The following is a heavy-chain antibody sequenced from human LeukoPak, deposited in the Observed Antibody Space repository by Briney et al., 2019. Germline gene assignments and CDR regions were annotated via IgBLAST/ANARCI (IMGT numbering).Heavy chain of an antibody. D-gene: IGHD1-26*01. CDR3: VREDRSCYYY. V-gene: IGHV3-7*03. J-gene: IGHJ4*02. CDR1: GFPFSNYW. Sequence: GGSLILSCAASGFPFSNYWMSWVRQAPGRRLEWVANIKQDGGEMFYADSVKGRFTISKDNAKNSLYLQMNSLRAADTAVYYCVREDRSCYYYWGQGAVVIVSS. CDR2: IKQDGGEM.